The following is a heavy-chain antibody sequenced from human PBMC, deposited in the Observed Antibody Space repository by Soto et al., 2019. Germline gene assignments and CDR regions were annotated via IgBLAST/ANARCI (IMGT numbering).Heavy chain of an antibody. CDR2: INAGNGNT. CDR1: GYTFTSYA. CDR3: ARKAPGLYYYYGMDL. J-gene: IGHJ6*02. V-gene: IGHV1-3*01. Sequence: QVQLVQSGAEVKKPGASVKVSCKASGYTFTSYAMHWVRQAPGQRLEWMGWINAGNGNTKYSQKFQGRVTITRDTSASTAYMELSSLRSEDTAVYYCARKAPGLYYYYGMDLWGQGTTVTVSS.